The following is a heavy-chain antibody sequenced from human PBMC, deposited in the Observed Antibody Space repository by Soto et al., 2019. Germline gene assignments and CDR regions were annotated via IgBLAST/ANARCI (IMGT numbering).Heavy chain of an antibody. CDR2: ISGSGGST. D-gene: IGHD1-1*01. J-gene: IGHJ1*01. V-gene: IGHV3-23*01. CDR1: GFTFSSYS. Sequence: PVGSLRLSCAASGFTFSSYSMSWVRPAQGKGLEWVSAISGSGGSTYYADSVKGRFTISRDNSKNTLYLQMNSLRAEDTAVYYCAKSSGLFPLAEYFQHWGQGTLVNVSS. CDR3: AKSSGLFPLAEYFQH.